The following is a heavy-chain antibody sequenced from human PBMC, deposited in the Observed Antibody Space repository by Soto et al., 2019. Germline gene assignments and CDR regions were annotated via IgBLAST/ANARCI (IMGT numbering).Heavy chain of an antibody. Sequence: QVQLVQSGAEVKKPGSSVKVSCNASGGTFSSYTISWVRQAPGQGLEWMGRIIPLLGIANYAQKFQGRVTSTXXKXTXTAYMELSSLRSEDTAVYYCPFGYYDSSYYYYGMDVWGQGTTVTVSS. V-gene: IGHV1-69*02. CDR1: GGTFSSYT. D-gene: IGHD3-22*01. J-gene: IGHJ6*02. CDR2: IIPLLGIA. CDR3: PFGYYDSSYYYYGMDV.